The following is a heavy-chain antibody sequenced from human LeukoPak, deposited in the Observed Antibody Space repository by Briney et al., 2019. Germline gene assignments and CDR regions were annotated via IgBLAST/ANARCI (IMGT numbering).Heavy chain of an antibody. CDR3: AKFFTGEYVRAFDI. D-gene: IGHD3-10*02. V-gene: IGHV3-30*18. CDR1: GFTFSSYA. CDR2: ISYDGSNK. J-gene: IGHJ3*02. Sequence: GRSLRLSCAASGFTFSSYAMHWVRQAPGKGLEWVALISYDGSNKYYADSVKGRFTISRDNSKNTLYLQMNSLRAEDTAVYYCAKFFTGEYVRAFDIWGQGTMVTVSS.